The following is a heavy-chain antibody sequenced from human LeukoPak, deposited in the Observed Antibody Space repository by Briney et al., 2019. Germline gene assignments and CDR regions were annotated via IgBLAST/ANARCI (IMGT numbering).Heavy chain of an antibody. J-gene: IGHJ4*02. Sequence: GGSLRLSCAASGFTFSSYGMHWVRQAPGKGLEWVAVISYDGSNKYYADSVKGRFTISRDNPKNKLYLQMNSLRAEDTAVYYCAKAVNPSGSYGYFDYWGQGTLVTVSS. D-gene: IGHD3-10*01. CDR1: GFTFSSYG. CDR2: ISYDGSNK. CDR3: AKAVNPSGSYGYFDY. V-gene: IGHV3-30*18.